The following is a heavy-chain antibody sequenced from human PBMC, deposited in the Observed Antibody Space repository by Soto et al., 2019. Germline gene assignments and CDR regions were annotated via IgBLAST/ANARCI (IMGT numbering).Heavy chain of an antibody. D-gene: IGHD6-13*01. V-gene: IGHV3-7*03. J-gene: IGHJ4*02. CDR3: TTLSSTWPTGGDY. CDR2: IKQDGSEK. Sequence: GGTLRLSCVSFGFIFNNHWLIFVLQAPVKVLEWVANIKQDGSEKYYADSVEGRFTISRDNAKNSLYLQMISLRADDTAVYYCTTLSSTWPTGGDYWGQGALVTVSS. CDR1: GFIFNNHW.